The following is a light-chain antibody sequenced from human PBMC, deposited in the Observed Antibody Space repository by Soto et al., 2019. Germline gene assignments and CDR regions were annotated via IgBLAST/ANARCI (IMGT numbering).Light chain of an antibody. J-gene: IGKJ2*01. Sequence: DVQMTQSPSSLSASVGDRVTTTCQASQDISTYLNWYQQKPGKAPELLIFDASYLQTGVASRFSGSGSGTDFTLTISSLQPEDIATYYCQQYDNVPPYTFGQGTKLEI. CDR3: QQYDNVPPYT. CDR1: QDISTY. CDR2: DAS. V-gene: IGKV1-33*01.